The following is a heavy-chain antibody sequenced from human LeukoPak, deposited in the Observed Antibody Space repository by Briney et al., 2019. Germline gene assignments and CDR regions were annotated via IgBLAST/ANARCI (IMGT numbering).Heavy chain of an antibody. V-gene: IGHV4-39*01. CDR1: GVSISSDNYY. J-gene: IGHJ4*02. D-gene: IGHD5-12*01. CDR3: TRHSVSQWLPHR. Sequence: SETLSLTCSVSGVSISSDNYYWGWIRQPPGKGLEWIGNIFYRGGTYSNPSLKSRLTISVDTSKNQFSLKLSSVTAADTAVYYCTRHSVSQWLPHRWGQGTLVTVSS. CDR2: IFYRGGT.